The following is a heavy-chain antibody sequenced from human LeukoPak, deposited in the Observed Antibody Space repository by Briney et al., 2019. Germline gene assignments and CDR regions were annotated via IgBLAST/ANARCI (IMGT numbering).Heavy chain of an antibody. Sequence: SETLSLTCAVYGGSFSGYYWSWIRQPPGKGLEWIGEINHSGSTNYNPSLKSRVTISVDTSENQFSLKLSSVTAADTAVYYCARLRSAAAGDYYYYYYYMDVWGKGTTVTISS. CDR2: INHSGST. J-gene: IGHJ6*03. V-gene: IGHV4-34*01. CDR1: GGSFSGYY. D-gene: IGHD6-13*01. CDR3: ARLRSAAAGDYYYYYYYMDV.